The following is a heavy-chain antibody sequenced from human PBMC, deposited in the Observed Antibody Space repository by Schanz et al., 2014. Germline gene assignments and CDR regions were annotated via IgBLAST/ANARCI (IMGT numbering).Heavy chain of an antibody. Sequence: VQLVESGGGLVQPGGSLRLSCAASGFTFSDYYMSWIRQAPGKGLEWVSYISNSGTTIYYADSVKGRFTISRDNAKNSLYLQMNSLRVEDTAVFYCARDGAELYYFDDWGQGTLVTVSS. D-gene: IGHD1-1*01. J-gene: IGHJ4*02. V-gene: IGHV3-11*04. CDR1: GFTFSDYY. CDR2: ISNSGTTI. CDR3: ARDGAELYYFDD.